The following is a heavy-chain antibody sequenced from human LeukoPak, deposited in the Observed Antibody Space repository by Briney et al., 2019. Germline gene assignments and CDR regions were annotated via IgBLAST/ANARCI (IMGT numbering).Heavy chain of an antibody. CDR3: ARDIGSSWKTRYYYYYMDV. Sequence: SVKVSCKASGGTFSSYAISWVRQAPGQGLEWMGGIIPIFGTANYAQKFQGRVTITTDESTSTAYKELSSLRSEDTAVYYCARDIGSSWKTRYYYYYMDVWGKGTTVTVSS. J-gene: IGHJ6*03. V-gene: IGHV1-69*05. CDR2: IIPIFGTA. D-gene: IGHD6-13*01. CDR1: GGTFSSYA.